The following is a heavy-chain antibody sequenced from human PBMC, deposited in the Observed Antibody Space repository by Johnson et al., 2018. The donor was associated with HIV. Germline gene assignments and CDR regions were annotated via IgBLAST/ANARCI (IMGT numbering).Heavy chain of an antibody. Sequence: VQLVESGGGLVQPGGSLRLSCAASGFTFSNYWMHWVRQAPGQGLVWVSRVNSDGSSLSYADSVKGRFTISRDNAKNTLYLQMNSLRAEDTAAYYCARELSHDAFDIWGQGTMVTVSS. CDR2: VNSDGSSL. CDR3: ARELSHDAFDI. V-gene: IGHV3-74*01. CDR1: GFTFSNYW. J-gene: IGHJ3*02. D-gene: IGHD3-3*02.